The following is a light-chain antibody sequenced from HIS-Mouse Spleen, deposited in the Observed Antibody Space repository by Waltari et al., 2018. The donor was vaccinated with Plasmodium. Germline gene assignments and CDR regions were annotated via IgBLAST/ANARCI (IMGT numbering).Light chain of an antibody. CDR3: SSYTSSSTLV. J-gene: IGLJ1*01. CDR2: EVS. Sequence: QSALTQPASVSGSPGQSLTIPCTGTSSDVGGYNSVSWYQQHPGKAPKLMIYEVSNRPSGVSNRFSGSKSGNTASLTISGLQAEDEADYYCSSYTSSSTLVFGTGTKVTVL. V-gene: IGLV2-14*01. CDR1: SSDVGGYNS.